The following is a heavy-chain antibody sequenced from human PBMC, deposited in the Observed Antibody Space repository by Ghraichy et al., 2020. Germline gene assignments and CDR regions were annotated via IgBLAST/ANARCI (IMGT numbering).Heavy chain of an antibody. D-gene: IGHD2-2*02. CDR1: GFTFSNAW. Sequence: GESLNISCAASGFTFSNAWMSWVRQAPGKELEWVGRIKSKTDGGTTDYAAPVKGRFTISRDDSKNTLYLQMNSLKTEDTAVYYCTTGAGYCSSTSCYTPYYYYGMDVWGQGTTVTVSS. V-gene: IGHV3-15*01. CDR3: TTGAGYCSSTSCYTPYYYYGMDV. J-gene: IGHJ6*02. CDR2: IKSKTDGGTT.